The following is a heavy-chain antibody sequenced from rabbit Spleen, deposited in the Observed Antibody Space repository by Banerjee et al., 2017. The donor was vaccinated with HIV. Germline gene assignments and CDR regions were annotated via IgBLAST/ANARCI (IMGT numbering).Heavy chain of an antibody. J-gene: IGHJ6*01. Sequence: QSLLEYGGDLVKTGASLTLPCTASGFSFSSSYYMCCFRQAPGKGLEWIACIAAGSSGFPYSASWAKGRFTFSKTSSTTVTLQMTSLTAADTATYFCARDAGSSFSSYGMDLWGPGTLVTVS. CDR2: IAAGSSGFP. CDR1: GFSFSSSYY. V-gene: IGHV1S40*01. D-gene: IGHD8-1*01. CDR3: ARDAGSSFSSYGMDL.